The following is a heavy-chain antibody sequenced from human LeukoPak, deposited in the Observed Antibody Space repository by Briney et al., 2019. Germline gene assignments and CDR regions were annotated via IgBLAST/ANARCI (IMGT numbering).Heavy chain of an antibody. J-gene: IGHJ4*02. CDR1: WYTFTSYG. CDR3: ARDYKGGADYFDY. V-gene: IGHV1-18*01. D-gene: IGHD3-16*01. Sequence: ASVKVSSKASWYTFTSYGISWVRQAPGQGLEWLGWINPYNGNTNYAQKLQGRVTMTTDTPTSTVYMELRSLRSDDTAVYYCARDYKGGADYFDYWGQGTLVTVSS. CDR2: INPYNGNT.